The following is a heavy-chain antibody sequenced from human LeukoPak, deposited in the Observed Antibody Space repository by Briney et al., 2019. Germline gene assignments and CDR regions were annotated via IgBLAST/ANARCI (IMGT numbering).Heavy chain of an antibody. J-gene: IGHJ4*02. D-gene: IGHD2-15*01. CDR2: ISGGGHTT. CDR3: AKPEILLGYCSGGSCYSTNY. Sequence: GGSLRLSCAASGFTFSSYEMNWVRQAPGKGLEWVSSISGGGHTTYYADSVKGRFTISRDNSKNTLYLQMNSLRAEDTAVYYCAKPEILLGYCSGGSCYSTNYWGQGTLVTVSS. V-gene: IGHV3-23*01. CDR1: GFTFSSYE.